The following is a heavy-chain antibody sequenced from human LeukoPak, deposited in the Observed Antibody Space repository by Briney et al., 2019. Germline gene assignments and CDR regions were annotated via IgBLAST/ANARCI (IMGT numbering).Heavy chain of an antibody. J-gene: IGHJ4*02. V-gene: IGHV3-74*01. CDR2: INSDGSST. CDR3: ARGPTGGLRLGESFDY. D-gene: IGHD3-16*01. Sequence: GGSLRLSCAASGFTFSSYWMHWVRQAPGKGLVWVSRINSDGSSTSHADSVKGRFTISRDNAKNTLYLQMNSLRAEDTAVYYCARGPTGGLRLGESFDYWGQGTLVTVSS. CDR1: GFTFSSYW.